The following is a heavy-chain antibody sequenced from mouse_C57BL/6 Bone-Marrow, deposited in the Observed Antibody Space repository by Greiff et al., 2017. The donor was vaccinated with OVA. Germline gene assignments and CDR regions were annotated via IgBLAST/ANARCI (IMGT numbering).Heavy chain of an antibody. CDR3: ARGDWDYFDY. V-gene: IGHV1-84*01. Sequence: LVESGPELVKPGASVKISCKASGYTFTDYYINWVKQRPGQGLEWIGWIYPGSGNTKYNEKFKGKSTLTVDTSSSTAYMQLSSLTSEDSAVYFCARGDWDYFDYGGQGTTLTVSS. J-gene: IGHJ2*01. CDR2: IYPGSGNT. D-gene: IGHD4-1*01. CDR1: GYTFTDYY.